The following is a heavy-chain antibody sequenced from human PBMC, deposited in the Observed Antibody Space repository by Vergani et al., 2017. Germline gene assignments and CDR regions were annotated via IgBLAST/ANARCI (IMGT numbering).Heavy chain of an antibody. CDR2: IYYSGST. D-gene: IGHD6-25*01. J-gene: IGHJ4*02. Sequence: QVQLQESGPGLVKPSETLSLTCAVSGYSISSGYYWGWIRQPPGKGLEWIGYIYYSGSTNYNPSLKSRVTISVDTSKNQFSLKLSSVTAADTAVYYCAREESGYYFDYWGQGTLVTVSS. CDR1: GYSISSGYY. V-gene: IGHV4-38-2*02. CDR3: AREESGYYFDY.